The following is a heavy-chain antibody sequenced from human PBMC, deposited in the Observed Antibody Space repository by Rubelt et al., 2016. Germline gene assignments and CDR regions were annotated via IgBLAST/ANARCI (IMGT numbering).Heavy chain of an antibody. CDR2: INTNTGNP. D-gene: IGHD1-1*01. CDR3: ARDLGTTGYHDY. CDR1: GYTFTTYG. J-gene: IGHJ4*02. V-gene: IGHV7-4-1*02. Sequence: VQLVQSGAEVKKPGSSVKVSCKASGYTFTTYGLNWLRQAPGQGLEWMGWINTNTGNPTYAQGFTGRFVFSLETSVRPAYRQISGLKAEDTAVYYCARDLGTTGYHDYWGQGTLVTGAS.